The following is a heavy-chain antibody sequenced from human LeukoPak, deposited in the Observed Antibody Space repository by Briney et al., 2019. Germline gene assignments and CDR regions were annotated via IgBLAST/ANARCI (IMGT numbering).Heavy chain of an antibody. J-gene: IGHJ4*02. CDR3: ARIHCSGGSCEYYFDY. CDR1: GGSFSGYY. CDR2: INHSGST. Sequence: PSETLSLTCAVYGGSFSGYYWSWIRQPPGKGLEWIGEINHSGSTNYNPSLKSRVTISVDTSKNQFSLKLNSVTAADTAVYYCARIHCSGGSCEYYFDYWGQGTLVTVSS. V-gene: IGHV4-34*01. D-gene: IGHD2-15*01.